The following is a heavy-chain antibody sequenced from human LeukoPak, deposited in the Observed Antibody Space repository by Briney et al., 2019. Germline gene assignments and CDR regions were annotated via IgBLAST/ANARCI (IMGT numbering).Heavy chain of an antibody. CDR1: GFXVISNY. CDR3: AREDYGGKAY. D-gene: IGHD4-23*01. CDR2: IYSGGST. V-gene: IGHV3-53*01. J-gene: IGHJ4*02. Sequence: GSLRLSCAASGFXVISNYMSWVRQAPGKGLEWVSAIYSGGSTYYADSEKGRFTISRDNAKNTLYLQMNSLRAEDTAVYYCAREDYGGKAYWGQGTLVTVSS.